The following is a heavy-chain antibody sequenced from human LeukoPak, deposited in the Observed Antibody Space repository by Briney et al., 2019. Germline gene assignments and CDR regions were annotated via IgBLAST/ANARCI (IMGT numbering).Heavy chain of an antibody. Sequence: GGSLRLSCAASGFTFSSYAMHWVRQAPGKGLEWVAVISYDGSNKYYADSVKGRFTISRDNSKNTLYLQMNSLRAEDTTVFYCARAATVTTSSDYWGQGTLVTVSS. CDR2: ISYDGSNK. CDR1: GFTFSSYA. J-gene: IGHJ4*02. D-gene: IGHD4-17*01. CDR3: ARAATVTTSSDY. V-gene: IGHV3-30*04.